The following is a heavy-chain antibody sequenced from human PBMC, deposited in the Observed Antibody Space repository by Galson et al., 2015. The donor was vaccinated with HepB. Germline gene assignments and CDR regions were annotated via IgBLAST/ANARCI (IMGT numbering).Heavy chain of an antibody. J-gene: IGHJ4*02. D-gene: IGHD5-12*01. V-gene: IGHV3-30*18. Sequence: SLRLSCAASGFTFSSYGMHWVRQAPGKGLEWVAVISYDGSNKYYADSVKGRFTISRDNSKNTLYLQMNSLRAEDTAVYYCAKGADRWGWLRRWGQGTLVTVSS. CDR2: ISYDGSNK. CDR3: AKGADRWGWLRR. CDR1: GFTFSSYG.